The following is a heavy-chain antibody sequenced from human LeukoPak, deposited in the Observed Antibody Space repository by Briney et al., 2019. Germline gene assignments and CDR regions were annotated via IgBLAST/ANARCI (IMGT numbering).Heavy chain of an antibody. J-gene: IGHJ4*02. Sequence: PPETLSLTCTLSGVSVRSDSNYWSWIRQPPGKGLEWIGYISYSGSTDYNPSLKSRVSMSLGTSKNELSLKLDSVTAADTAIYYCARGYRNNWRFDYWGQGTLVTVSS. CDR2: ISYSGST. D-gene: IGHD6-13*01. V-gene: IGHV4-61*01. CDR1: GVSVRSDSNY. CDR3: ARGYRNNWRFDY.